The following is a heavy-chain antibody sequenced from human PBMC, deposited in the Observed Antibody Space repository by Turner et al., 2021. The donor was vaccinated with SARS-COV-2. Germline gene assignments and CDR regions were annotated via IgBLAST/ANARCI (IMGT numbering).Heavy chain of an antibody. J-gene: IGHJ4*02. CDR3: ARGEVGYCSGGRCYSGSY. D-gene: IGHD2-15*01. Sequence: QVQPVQSAAEVKKPGSSVKVSCKASGGTFSSYAISWVRQAPGQGLEWMGGIIPIVGTANYAQKFQGRVTITADESTSTAYMELSSLRSEDTAVYYCARGEVGYCSGGRCYSGSYWGQGTLVTVSS. CDR1: GGTFSSYA. V-gene: IGHV1-69*01. CDR2: IIPIVGTA.